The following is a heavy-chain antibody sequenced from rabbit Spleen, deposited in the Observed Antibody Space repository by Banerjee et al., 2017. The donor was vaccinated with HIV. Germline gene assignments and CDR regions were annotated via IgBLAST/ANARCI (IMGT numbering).Heavy chain of an antibody. D-gene: IGHD1-1*01. J-gene: IGHJ6*01. CDR1: GFSFSSSDY. Sequence: QSLEESGGDLVKPGASLTLTCTASGFSFSSSDYMCWVRQAPGKGLEWISCIDGGSSAFTYSATWAKGRFTISKTSSTTVTLQMTSLTAADTATYFCARDTSSSFSSYGMDLWGPGTLVTVS. V-gene: IGHV1S40*01. CDR3: ARDTSSSFSSYGMDL. CDR2: IDGGSSAFT.